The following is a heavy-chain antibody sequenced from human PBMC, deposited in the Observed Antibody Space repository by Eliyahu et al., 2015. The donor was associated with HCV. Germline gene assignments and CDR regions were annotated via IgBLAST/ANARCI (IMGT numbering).Heavy chain of an antibody. Sequence: EVQLVESGGGLVQPGRSLRLSCAASGFTFDDYAMHWVRQAPGKGLEWVSGISLEWGRIGYADSVKGRFTISRDNAKNSLYLQMNSLRAEDTALYYCAKVAETYGGLKQQLGFWFDPWGQGTLVTVSS. CDR2: ISLEWGRI. CDR3: AKVAETYGGLKQQLGFWFDP. CDR1: GFTFDDYA. J-gene: IGHJ5*02. V-gene: IGHV3-9*01. D-gene: IGHD6-13*01.